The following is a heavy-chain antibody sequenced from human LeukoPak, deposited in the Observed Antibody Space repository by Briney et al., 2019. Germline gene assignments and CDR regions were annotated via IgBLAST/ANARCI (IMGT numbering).Heavy chain of an antibody. J-gene: IGHJ4*02. D-gene: IGHD3-22*01. CDR3: ARSEEAYDSVDY. Sequence: GESLKISCKGSGYSFTTFWIGWVRQMPGKGLEWMGIIYPGDSETRYSPSFQGQVTISADKSISTVYLQWSSLKASDTAMYYCARSEEAYDSVDYWGQGTLVTVAS. CDR1: GYSFTTFW. V-gene: IGHV5-51*01. CDR2: IYPGDSET.